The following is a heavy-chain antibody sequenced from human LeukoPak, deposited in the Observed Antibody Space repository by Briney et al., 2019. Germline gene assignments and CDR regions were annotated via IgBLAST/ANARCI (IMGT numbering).Heavy chain of an antibody. CDR2: ISTNGGST. CDR1: GFTFSSYA. Sequence: AGGFLRLSCAASGFTFSSYAMYWVRQAPGKGLEYVSAISTNGGSTYYANSVKGRFTISRDNSKNTLYLQMGSLRAEDMGVYYCAGGSSWYRGIDYWGQGTLVTVSS. CDR3: AGGSSWYRGIDY. D-gene: IGHD6-13*01. J-gene: IGHJ4*02. V-gene: IGHV3-64*01.